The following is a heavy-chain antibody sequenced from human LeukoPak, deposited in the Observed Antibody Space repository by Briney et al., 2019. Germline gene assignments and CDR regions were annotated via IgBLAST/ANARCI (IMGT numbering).Heavy chain of an antibody. CDR1: GFTFSSYS. Sequence: PGGSLRLSCAASGFTFSSYSMNWVRQAPGKGLEWVSSISSSSSYIYYADSVKGRFTISRDSAKNTLYLQMNSLRAEDTAVYYCARREGQQLDYWGQGTLVTVSS. J-gene: IGHJ4*02. CDR2: ISSSSSYI. D-gene: IGHD6-13*01. V-gene: IGHV3-21*01. CDR3: ARREGQQLDY.